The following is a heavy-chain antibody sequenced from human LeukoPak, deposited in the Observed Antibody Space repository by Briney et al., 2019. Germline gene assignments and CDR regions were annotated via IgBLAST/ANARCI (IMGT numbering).Heavy chain of an antibody. J-gene: IGHJ4*02. V-gene: IGHV4-59*01. CDR2: IYYSGST. CDR1: GGSITSYY. D-gene: IGHD5-18*01. Sequence: SETLSLTCTVSGGSITSYYWSWIRQPPGKGLEWIGHIYYSGSTNYNPSLKSRVTISIDTSKNQFSLRLSSVTAADTAVYYCARGAAGYSYGWGQGTLVTVSS. CDR3: ARGAAGYSYG.